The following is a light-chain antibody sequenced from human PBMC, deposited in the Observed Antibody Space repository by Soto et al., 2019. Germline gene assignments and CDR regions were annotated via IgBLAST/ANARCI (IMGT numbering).Light chain of an antibody. CDR1: RGINNY. Sequence: DIQMTQSPSSLSASVGDRVTISCRASRGINNYVAWYQQKPGKAPKLLIYAASTLQSGVPSRFSGSGSGTDFSLTISSLQPEDVATYYCQKHNQGPAVTFGPGTKVGV. CDR3: QKHNQGPAVT. J-gene: IGKJ3*01. CDR2: AAS. V-gene: IGKV1-27*01.